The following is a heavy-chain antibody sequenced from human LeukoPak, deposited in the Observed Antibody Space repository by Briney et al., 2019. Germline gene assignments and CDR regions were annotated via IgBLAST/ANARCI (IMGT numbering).Heavy chain of an antibody. CDR3: ARHISSGASSSSLTSGSGYYYYYMDV. Sequence: GESLKISCKGSGYSFTSYWIGWVRQMPGKGLEWMGIIYPGDSDTRYSPSFQGQVTISADKSISTAYLQWSSLKASDTAMYYCARHISSGASSSSLTSGSGYYYYYMDVWGKGTTVTVSS. J-gene: IGHJ6*03. V-gene: IGHV5-51*01. CDR1: GYSFTSYW. D-gene: IGHD6-13*01. CDR2: IYPGDSDT.